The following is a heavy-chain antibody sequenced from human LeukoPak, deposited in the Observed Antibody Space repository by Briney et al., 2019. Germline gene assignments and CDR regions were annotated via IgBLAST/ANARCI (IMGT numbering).Heavy chain of an antibody. Sequence: GGSLRLSCSASGFTFSNYAMSWFRQAPGKGLEWVGFIRSKAYGGATEHAASVKGRFTISRDDSKSIAYLQMNSLKTEDTAVYYCTRRLRGGYFDYWGQGTLVAVSS. CDR1: GFTFSNYA. V-gene: IGHV3-49*03. D-gene: IGHD5-12*01. J-gene: IGHJ4*02. CDR3: TRRLRGGYFDY. CDR2: IRSKAYGGAT.